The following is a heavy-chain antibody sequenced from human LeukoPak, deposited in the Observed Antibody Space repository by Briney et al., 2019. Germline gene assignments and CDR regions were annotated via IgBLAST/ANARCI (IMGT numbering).Heavy chain of an antibody. CDR2: INAGNGNT. V-gene: IGHV1-3*01. CDR3: AREKLRYSGSSSAGY. Sequence: ASVKVSCKASGYTFTSYAMHWVRQAPGQRLEWMGWINAGNGNTKYSQKFQGRVTMTRDTSISTAYMELSRLRSDDTAVYYCAREKLRYSGSSSAGYWGQGTLVTVSS. CDR1: GYTFTSYA. J-gene: IGHJ4*02. D-gene: IGHD6-6*01.